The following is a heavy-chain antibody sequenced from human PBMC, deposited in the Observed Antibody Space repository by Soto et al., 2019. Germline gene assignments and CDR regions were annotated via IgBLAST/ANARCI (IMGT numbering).Heavy chain of an antibody. CDR1: GFTFSSYE. Sequence: PGGSLRLSCAASGFTFSSYEMNWVRQAPGKGLEWVSYISSSGSTIYYADSVKGRFTISRDNAKNSLYLQMNSLRAEDTAVYYCAIQIVVVGRDAFDIWGQGTMVTVSS. D-gene: IGHD3-22*01. CDR3: AIQIVVVGRDAFDI. V-gene: IGHV3-48*03. J-gene: IGHJ3*02. CDR2: ISSSGSTI.